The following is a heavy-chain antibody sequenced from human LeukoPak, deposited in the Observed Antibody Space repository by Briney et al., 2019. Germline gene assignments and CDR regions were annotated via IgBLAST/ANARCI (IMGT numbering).Heavy chain of an antibody. CDR3: AGDSPDSSAVGVYDI. D-gene: IGHD3-10*01. J-gene: IGHJ3*02. CDR1: GGAFRSYS. Sequence: ASVKVSCKASGGAFRSYSISWVRQAPGQGLEWMGGIIPIPGTTIHAQIFQDRVTMTADKSTNTVYMEMSRLTFGDTAVYYCAGDSPDSSAVGVYDIWGQGTLVTVSS. V-gene: IGHV1-69*10. CDR2: IIPIPGTT.